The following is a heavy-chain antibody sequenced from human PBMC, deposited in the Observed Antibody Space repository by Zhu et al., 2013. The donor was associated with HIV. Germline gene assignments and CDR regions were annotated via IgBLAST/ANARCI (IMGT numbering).Heavy chain of an antibody. Sequence: QVQLVQSGAEVKKPGSSVKVSCKASGGTFSSYAISWVRQAPGQGLEWMGGIIPIFGTANYAQKFQGRVTITADESTSTAYMELSSLRSEDTAVYYCARDQYYYDSSGYSYYYLLRYGTSWGQGTTV. D-gene: IGHD3-22*01. CDR1: GGTFSSYA. V-gene: IGHV1-69*01. J-gene: IGHJ6*02. CDR3: ARDQYYYDSSGYSYYYLLRYGTS. CDR2: IIPIFGTA.